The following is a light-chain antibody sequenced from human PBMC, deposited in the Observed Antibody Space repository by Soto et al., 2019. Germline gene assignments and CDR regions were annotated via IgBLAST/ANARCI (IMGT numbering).Light chain of an antibody. J-gene: IGLJ1*01. CDR3: KSYAGSNTYV. V-gene: IGLV2-8*01. CDR1: KSDSGVYDF. CDR2: EVV. Sequence: QSALTQPPSASGSPGQSVTISCTGTKSDSGVYDFVSWYQHHPGKAPRLIIYEVVQRPSGVPDRFSGSKSGNTASLTVSGLQAAEEADYFCKSYAGSNTYVFGSGTKLTVL.